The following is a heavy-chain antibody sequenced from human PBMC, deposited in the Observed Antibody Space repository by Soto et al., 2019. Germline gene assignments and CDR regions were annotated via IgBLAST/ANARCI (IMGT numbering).Heavy chain of an antibody. CDR2: IIPIFGTA. CDR1: GGTFSSYA. CDR3: ASHFWGRDGYTYFDY. Sequence: QVQLVQSGAEVKKPGSSVKVSCKASGGTFSSYAISWVRQAPGQGLEWMGGIIPIFGTANYAQKFQGRVTITADESTSTAYMELSGMRSEDTAVYYCASHFWGRDGYTYFDYWGQGTLVTVSS. J-gene: IGHJ4*02. D-gene: IGHD5-12*01. V-gene: IGHV1-69*01.